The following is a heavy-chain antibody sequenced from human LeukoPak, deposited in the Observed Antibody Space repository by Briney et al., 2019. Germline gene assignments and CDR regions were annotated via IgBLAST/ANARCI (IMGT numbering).Heavy chain of an antibody. CDR3: AREEPTFGSGNYSSY. D-gene: IGHD3-10*01. Sequence: ASVKVSCKASGYTFTKYGISWVRQAPGQGLEWMGWISAYNGNTNYAQKLQGRVTMTTDTSTSTAYMELRSLRSDDTAVYYCAREEPTFGSGNYSSYWGQGTLITVSS. CDR1: GYTFTKYG. J-gene: IGHJ4*02. CDR2: ISAYNGNT. V-gene: IGHV1-18*01.